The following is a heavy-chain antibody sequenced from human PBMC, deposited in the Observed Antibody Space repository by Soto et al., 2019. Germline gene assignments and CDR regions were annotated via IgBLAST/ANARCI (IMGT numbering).Heavy chain of an antibody. D-gene: IGHD6-19*01. CDR2: TYYGSKWYN. CDR3: ARDRSIAVAGTAGSYGMDV. Sequence: SQTLSLTCAISGDSVSSNSAAWNWIRQSPSRGLEWLGRTYYGSKWYNDYAVSVKSRITINPDTSKNQFSLQLNSVTPEDTAVYYCARDRSIAVAGTAGSYGMDVWGQGTTVTVS. V-gene: IGHV6-1*01. J-gene: IGHJ6*02. CDR1: GDSVSSNSAA.